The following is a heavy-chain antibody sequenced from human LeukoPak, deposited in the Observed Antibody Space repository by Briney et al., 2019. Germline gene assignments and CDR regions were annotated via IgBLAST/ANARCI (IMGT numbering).Heavy chain of an antibody. CDR2: IIPILGIA. CDR3: AREIVTERSVTIWFDY. Sequence: SVKVSCKASGGTFSSYTISWVRQAPGQGLEWMGRIIPILGIANYAQKFQGRVTITADKSTSTAYMELSSLRSEDTAVYYCAREIVTERSVTIWFDYRGQGTLVTVSS. V-gene: IGHV1-69*04. J-gene: IGHJ4*02. D-gene: IGHD2-21*02. CDR1: GGTFSSYT.